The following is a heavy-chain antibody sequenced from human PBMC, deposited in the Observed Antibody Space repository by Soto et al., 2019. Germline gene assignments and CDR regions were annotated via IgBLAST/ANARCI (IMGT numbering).Heavy chain of an antibody. CDR1: GFTFSSYA. CDR3: VKGYYDSSPFDY. D-gene: IGHD3-22*01. J-gene: IGHJ4*02. Sequence: EVQLVESGGGLVQPGGSLRLSCSASGFTFSSYAMHWVRQAPGKGLEYVSVISSNGGSTYYADSVKGRFTISRDNSKNTLYLQMSSLRAEDTAVYYCVKGYYDSSPFDYWGQGTLVTVSS. V-gene: IGHV3-64D*06. CDR2: ISSNGGST.